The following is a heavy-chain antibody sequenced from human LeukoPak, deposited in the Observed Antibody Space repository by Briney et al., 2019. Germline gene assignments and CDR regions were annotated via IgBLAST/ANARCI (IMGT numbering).Heavy chain of an antibody. CDR1: GFTFSSYD. V-gene: IGHV3-30*18. CDR3: AKDRGAWELLQDYCDY. Sequence: GGPLRLSCAASGFTFSSYDMHWVRQATGKGLEWVAVISYDGCNKYYADSVKGRFTISRDNSKNTLYLQMNGLRAEDTAVYYCAKDRGAWELLQDYCDYWGQGTLVTVSS. J-gene: IGHJ4*02. D-gene: IGHD1-26*01. CDR2: ISYDGCNK.